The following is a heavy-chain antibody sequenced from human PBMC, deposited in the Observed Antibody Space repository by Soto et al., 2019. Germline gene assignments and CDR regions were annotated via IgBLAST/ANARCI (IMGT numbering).Heavy chain of an antibody. D-gene: IGHD1-26*01. Sequence: SVKVSCKASGGTFSSYAISWVRQAPGQGLEWMGGIIPIFGTANYAQKFQGRVTITADESTSTAYMELSSLRSEDTAVYYCARESLTNSGSYSGGFDYWGQGTLVTVSS. J-gene: IGHJ4*02. CDR2: IIPIFGTA. CDR1: GGTFSSYA. CDR3: ARESLTNSGSYSGGFDY. V-gene: IGHV1-69*13.